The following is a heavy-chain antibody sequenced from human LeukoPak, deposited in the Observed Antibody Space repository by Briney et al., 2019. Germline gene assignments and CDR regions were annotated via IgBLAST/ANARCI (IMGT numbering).Heavy chain of an antibody. V-gene: IGHV4-30-4*08. Sequence: SETLSLTCTVSGGSISSGDYYWSWIRQPPGKGLEWIGYIYYSGSTYYNPSLKSRVTISVDTSKNQFSLKLSSVTAADTAVYYCARDRRRVVPAFGDAFDIWGQGTMVTVSS. J-gene: IGHJ3*02. CDR2: IYYSGST. CDR1: GGSISSGDYY. D-gene: IGHD2-2*01. CDR3: ARDRRRVVPAFGDAFDI.